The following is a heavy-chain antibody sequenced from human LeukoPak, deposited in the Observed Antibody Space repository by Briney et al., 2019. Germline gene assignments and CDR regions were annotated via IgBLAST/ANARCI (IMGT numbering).Heavy chain of an antibody. V-gene: IGHV3-30*04. CDR2: ISYDGSNK. CDR3: AKDLGQWELLFDY. CDR1: GFTFSSYA. J-gene: IGHJ4*02. Sequence: GGSLRLSCAASGFTFSSYAMHWVRQAPGKGLEWVAVISYDGSNKYYADSVKGRFTISRDNSKNTLYLQMNSLRAEDTAIYYCAKDLGQWELLFDYWGQGILVTVSS. D-gene: IGHD1-26*01.